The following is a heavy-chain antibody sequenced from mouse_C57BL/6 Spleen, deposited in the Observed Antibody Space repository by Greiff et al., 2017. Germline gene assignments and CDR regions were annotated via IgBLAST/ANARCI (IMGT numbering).Heavy chain of an antibody. Sequence: QVQLQQSGPELVKPGASVKISCKASGYAFSSSWMNWVKQRPGKGLEWIGRIYPGDGDTNYNGKFKGKATLTADKSSSTAYMQLSSLTSEDSAVYFCARCLVRDAMDYWGQGTSVTVSS. CDR2: IYPGDGDT. V-gene: IGHV1-82*01. J-gene: IGHJ4*01. CDR1: GYAFSSSW. D-gene: IGHD1-1*01. CDR3: ARCLVRDAMDY.